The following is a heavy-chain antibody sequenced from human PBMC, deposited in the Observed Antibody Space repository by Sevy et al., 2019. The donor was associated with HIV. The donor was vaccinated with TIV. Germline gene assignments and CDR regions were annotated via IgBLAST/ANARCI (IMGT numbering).Heavy chain of an antibody. J-gene: IGHJ6*02. V-gene: IGHV3-23*01. D-gene: IGHD2-15*01. CDR1: GFTFSSYA. CDR3: ANTPRGGVVRPYGMDV. Sequence: GGSLRLSCAASGFTFSSYAMSWVRQAPGKGLEWVSAISGSGGGTYYADSVKGRFTISRDNSKNTLYLQMNSLRAEDTAVYYCANTPRGGVVRPYGMDVWGQGTTVTVSS. CDR2: ISGSGGGT.